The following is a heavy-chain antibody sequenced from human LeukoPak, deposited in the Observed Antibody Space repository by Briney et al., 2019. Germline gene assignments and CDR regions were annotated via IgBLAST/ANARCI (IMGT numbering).Heavy chain of an antibody. CDR1: GYTFNGFY. D-gene: IGHD5-18*01. Sequence: ASVKVSCKASGYTFNGFYLHWVRRAPGQGLEWMGWINPNSGGTNYAQKFQGRVTMTRDTSISTAYMELSRLRSDDTAVYYCARDGIQPRDYYFDYWGQGTLVTVSS. V-gene: IGHV1-2*02. CDR2: INPNSGGT. J-gene: IGHJ4*02. CDR3: ARDGIQPRDYYFDY.